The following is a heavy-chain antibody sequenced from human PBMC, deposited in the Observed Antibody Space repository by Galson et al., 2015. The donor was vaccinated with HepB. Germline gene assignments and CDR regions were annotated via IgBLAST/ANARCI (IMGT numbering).Heavy chain of an antibody. Sequence: SLRLSCAASGFTFSSYAMHWVRQAPGKGLEWVAVISYDGSNKYYADSVKGRFTISRDNSKNTLYLQMNSLRAEDTAVYYCARIGGRLEWLLDGGKYYWGQGTLVTVSS. J-gene: IGHJ4*02. CDR1: GFTFSSYA. D-gene: IGHD3-3*01. CDR3: ARIGGRLEWLLDGGKYY. CDR2: ISYDGSNK. V-gene: IGHV3-30-3*01.